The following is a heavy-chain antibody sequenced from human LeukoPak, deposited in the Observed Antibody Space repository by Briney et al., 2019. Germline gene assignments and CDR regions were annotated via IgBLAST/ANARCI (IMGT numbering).Heavy chain of an antibody. CDR2: ISSSSSYI. CDR1: GFTFGSYS. J-gene: IGHJ4*02. D-gene: IGHD2-2*01. V-gene: IGHV3-21*01. CDR3: ARDTKYAFDN. Sequence: GSLRLSCAASGFTFGSYSMNWVRQAPGKGLEWVSSISSSSSYIYYADSVKGRFTISRDNAKNSVYLQMNSLRVEDTAVYYCARDTKYAFDNWGQGTLVTVSS.